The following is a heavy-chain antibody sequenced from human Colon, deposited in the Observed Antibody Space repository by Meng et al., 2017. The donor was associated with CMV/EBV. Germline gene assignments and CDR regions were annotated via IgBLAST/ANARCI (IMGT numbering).Heavy chain of an antibody. D-gene: IGHD5-18*01. CDR2: IYRGGGT. Sequence: GESLKISCAASGFTVSNNYMNWVHQAPGKGLEWVSLIYRGGGTYYADSVKGRFTISIDKSKNTLYLQMNSLRAEDTAVYYCASIVGSYGSSDYSGLDVWGQGTTVTVSS. CDR3: ASIVGSYGSSDYSGLDV. V-gene: IGHV3-66*02. J-gene: IGHJ6*02. CDR1: GFTVSNNY.